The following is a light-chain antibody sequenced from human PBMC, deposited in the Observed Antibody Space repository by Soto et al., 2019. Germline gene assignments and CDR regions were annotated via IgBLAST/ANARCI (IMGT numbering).Light chain of an antibody. J-gene: IGKJ1*01. CDR1: QSVSSSY. V-gene: IGKV3-20*01. CDR2: GAS. CDR3: QQYGNSRGT. Sequence: VLTQSPGTLSLSPGDRATLSCRASQSVSSSYLAWYQQKPGQAPRLLIYGASSRATGIPYRFSGSGSGTDFTLTISGLEPEDSAVYYCQQYGNSRGTFGQGTKVDIK.